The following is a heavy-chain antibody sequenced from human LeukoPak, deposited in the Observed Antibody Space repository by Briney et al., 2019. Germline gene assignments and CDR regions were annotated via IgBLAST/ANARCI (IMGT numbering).Heavy chain of an antibody. CDR2: ISSSGSTI. J-gene: IGHJ6*03. CDR1: GFTFSSYE. V-gene: IGHV3-48*03. CDR3: ASGGKPYSSGWYGNYYMDV. Sequence: QTGGSLRLSCAASGFTFSSYEMNWVRQAPGKGLEWVSYISSSGSTIYYADSVKGRFTISRDNAKNSLYLQMNSLRAEDTAVYYCASGGKPYSSGWYGNYYMDVWGKGTTVTISS. D-gene: IGHD6-19*01.